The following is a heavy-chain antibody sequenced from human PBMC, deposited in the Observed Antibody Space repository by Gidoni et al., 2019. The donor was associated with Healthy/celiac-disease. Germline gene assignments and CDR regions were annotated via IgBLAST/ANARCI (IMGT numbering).Heavy chain of an antibody. J-gene: IGHJ4*02. V-gene: IGHV3-23*01. CDR3: ANVPEWEPTDY. D-gene: IGHD1-26*01. Sequence: EVQLLESGGGLVQPGGSLRPSCAASGFTFSSYAMSWVRQDPGKGLDGVSAISGSGGSTYYADSVKGRFTISRDNSKNTLYLQMNSLRAEDTAVYYCANVPEWEPTDYWGQGTLVTVSS. CDR1: GFTFSSYA. CDR2: ISGSGGST.